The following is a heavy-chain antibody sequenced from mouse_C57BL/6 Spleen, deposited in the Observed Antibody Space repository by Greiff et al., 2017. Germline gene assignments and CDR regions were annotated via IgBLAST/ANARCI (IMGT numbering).Heavy chain of an antibody. Sequence: EVQLQQSGAELVRPGASVKLSCTASGFNIKDDYMHWVKQRPEQGLEWIGWIDPENGDTEYASKFQGKATITADTSSNTAYLQLSSLTSEDTAVYYCTTDTSPYFDVWGTGTTVTVSS. CDR3: TTDTSPYFDV. J-gene: IGHJ1*03. V-gene: IGHV14-4*01. D-gene: IGHD6-1*01. CDR2: IDPENGDT. CDR1: GFNIKDDY.